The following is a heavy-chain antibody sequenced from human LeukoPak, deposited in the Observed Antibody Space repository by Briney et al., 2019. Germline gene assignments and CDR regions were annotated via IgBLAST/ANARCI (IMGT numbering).Heavy chain of an antibody. V-gene: IGHV1-24*01. CDR1: GYTLTELS. J-gene: IGHJ4*02. CDR3: ATDPGRYCSGGSCYSGNLLRDY. Sequence: GASVKVSCKVSGYTLTELSMHWVRQAPGKGLEWMGGFDPEDGETIYAQKFQGRVTMTEDTSTDTAYMELSSLRSEDTAVYYCATDPGRYCSGGSCYSGNLLRDYWGQGTLVTVSS. CDR2: FDPEDGET. D-gene: IGHD2-15*01.